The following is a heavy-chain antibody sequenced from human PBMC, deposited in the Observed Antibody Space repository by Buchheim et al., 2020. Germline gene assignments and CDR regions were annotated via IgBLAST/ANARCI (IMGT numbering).Heavy chain of an antibody. D-gene: IGHD3-3*01. V-gene: IGHV4-4*02. Sequence: QVQLQESGPGLVKPSGTLSLTCAVSGGSISSSNWWSWVRQPPGKGLEWIGEIYHSGSTNYNPSLKSHVTISVDKSKNQFSPKLNSVTAADTAVYYCARREYYDFWSMTNWFDPWGQGTL. CDR1: GGSISSSNW. J-gene: IGHJ5*02. CDR3: ARREYYDFWSMTNWFDP. CDR2: IYHSGST.